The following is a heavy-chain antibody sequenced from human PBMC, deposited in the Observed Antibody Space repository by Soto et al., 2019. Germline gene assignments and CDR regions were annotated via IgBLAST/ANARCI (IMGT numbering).Heavy chain of an antibody. V-gene: IGHV3-48*02. Sequence: GGSLRLSCAASGFTFSSYSMNWVRQAPGKGLEWVSYISSSSSTIYYAESVKGRFTISRDNAKNSLYLQMNSLRDEDTAVYYCASSVPDYYYYYGMDVWGQGTTVTVSS. CDR3: ASSVPDYYYYYGMDV. CDR2: ISSSSSTI. D-gene: IGHD6-25*01. CDR1: GFTFSSYS. J-gene: IGHJ6*02.